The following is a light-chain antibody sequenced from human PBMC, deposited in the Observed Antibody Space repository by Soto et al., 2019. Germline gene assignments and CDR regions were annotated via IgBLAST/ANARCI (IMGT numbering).Light chain of an antibody. CDR1: QSVSSSY. J-gene: IGKJ2*01. CDR3: QQYGSSPYT. V-gene: IGKV3-20*01. CDR2: CAS. Sequence: EMVLTQSPGTLSLSPGERATLSCRASQSVSSSYLAWYQHKPGQAPRLLIYCASSRATGIPDRFSGSGSGTDFTLTISRLEPEDFAVYYCQQYGSSPYTFGQGTKLEIK.